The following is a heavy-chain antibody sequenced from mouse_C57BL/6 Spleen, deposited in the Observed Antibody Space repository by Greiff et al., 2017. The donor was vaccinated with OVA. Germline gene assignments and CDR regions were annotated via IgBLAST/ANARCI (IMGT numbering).Heavy chain of an antibody. CDR2: IRNKANGYTT. CDR3: ARYPSTVVAHYFDY. J-gene: IGHJ2*01. CDR1: GFTFTDYY. D-gene: IGHD1-1*01. V-gene: IGHV7-3*01. Sequence: EVKLVESGGGLVQPGGSLSLSCAASGFTFTDYYMSWVRQPPGKALEWLGFIRNKANGYTTEYSASVKGRFTISRDNSQSILYLQMNALRAEDSATYYCARYPSTVVAHYFDYWGQGTTLTVSS.